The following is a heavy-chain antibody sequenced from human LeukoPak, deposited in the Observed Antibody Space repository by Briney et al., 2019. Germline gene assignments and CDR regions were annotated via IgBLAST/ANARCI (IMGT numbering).Heavy chain of an antibody. CDR2: IKEDGSER. Sequence: GGSLRLSCAASGFAFSNYWMSWVRQAPGKGLEWVASIKEDGSERYYVDSMRGRFTISRDNAKSSLLLQMNSLRVEDTAVYYCARKGDHYDRSGYFHYFDYWGQGTLLTVSS. V-gene: IGHV3-7*01. CDR1: GFAFSNYW. J-gene: IGHJ4*02. D-gene: IGHD3-22*01. CDR3: ARKGDHYDRSGYFHYFDY.